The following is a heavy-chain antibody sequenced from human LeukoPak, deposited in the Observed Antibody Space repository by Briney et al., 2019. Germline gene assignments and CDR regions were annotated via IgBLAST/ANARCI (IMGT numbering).Heavy chain of an antibody. Sequence: PSETLSLTCTVSGGSISSSSYYWGWIRQPPGKGLVWIGSIDYSGSTYYNPSLKSRVTISVDTSKNQFSLKLSSVTAADTAVYYCARGYCSGGSCYSYYYYNYMDVWGKGTTVTVSS. D-gene: IGHD2-15*01. CDR2: IDYSGST. V-gene: IGHV4-39*07. J-gene: IGHJ6*03. CDR1: GGSISSSSYY. CDR3: ARGYCSGGSCYSYYYYNYMDV.